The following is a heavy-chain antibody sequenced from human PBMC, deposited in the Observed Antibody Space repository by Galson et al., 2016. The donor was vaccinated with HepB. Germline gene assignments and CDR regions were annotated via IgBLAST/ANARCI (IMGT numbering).Heavy chain of an antibody. D-gene: IGHD3-16*01. CDR3: ARDYARAFDI. Sequence: SLRLSCAASAFTVSSYSMNWVRQAPGKGLEWVSSISTSSTYIYYADSVKGRFTISRDNAKNSLYLQMNSLRAEDTAVYYYARDYARAFDIWGQGTMVTVSS. J-gene: IGHJ3*02. CDR1: AFTVSSYS. V-gene: IGHV3-21*01. CDR2: ISTSSTYI.